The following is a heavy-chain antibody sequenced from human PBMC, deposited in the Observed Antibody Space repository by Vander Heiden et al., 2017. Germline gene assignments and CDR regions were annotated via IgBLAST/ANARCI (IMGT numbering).Heavy chain of an antibody. CDR3: ARVAGEYYDSSGYLHYFDY. CDR2: INPSSGNT. D-gene: IGHD3-22*01. V-gene: IGHV1-8*01. CDR1: GYSFTSYD. Sequence: QLQLVQSGPEQKKLGASVKVSWKASGYSFTSYDITWARQATGIGLEWMGWINPSSGNTGYAQKFRSRVTMPRNTSISTAYVGLVRLRSEDTAVYYCARVAGEYYDSSGYLHYFDYWSQVTLVTVSS. J-gene: IGHJ4*01.